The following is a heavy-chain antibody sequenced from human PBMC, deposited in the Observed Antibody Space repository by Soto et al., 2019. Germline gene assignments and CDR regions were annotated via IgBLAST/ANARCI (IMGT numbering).Heavy chain of an antibody. CDR1: GGSISSYY. CDR2: IYYSGST. J-gene: IGHJ4*02. V-gene: IGHV4-59*08. D-gene: IGHD3-3*01. CDR3: ARQNRISDFWSGYLFDY. Sequence: ASETLSLTCTVSGGSISSYYWSWIRQPPGKGLEWIGYIYYSGSTNYNPSLKSRVTISVDTSKNQFSLKLSSVTAADTAVYYCARQNRISDFWSGYLFDYWGQGTLVTVSS.